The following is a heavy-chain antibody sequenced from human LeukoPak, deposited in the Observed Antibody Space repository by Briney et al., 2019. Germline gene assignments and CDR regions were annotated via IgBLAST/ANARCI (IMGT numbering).Heavy chain of an antibody. D-gene: IGHD2-2*01. CDR3: ARGTPIVVVPAAMEGENYYYMDV. V-gene: IGHV1-69*05. J-gene: IGHJ6*03. Sequence: GSSVKVSCKASGGTFSSYAISWVRQAPGQGLEWMGGIIPIFGTANYAQKFQGRVTITTDESTSTAYMELSSLRSEDTAVYYCARGTPIVVVPAAMEGENYYYMDVWGKGTTVTVSS. CDR1: GGTFSSYA. CDR2: IIPIFGTA.